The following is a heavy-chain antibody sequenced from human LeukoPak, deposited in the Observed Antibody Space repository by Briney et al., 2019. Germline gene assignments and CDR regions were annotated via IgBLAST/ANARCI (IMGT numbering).Heavy chain of an antibody. J-gene: IGHJ6*02. D-gene: IGHD4-17*01. CDR2: ISSSSSTI. Sequence: PGRSLRLSCAASGFTFSSYSMNWVRQAPGQGLEWVSYISSSSSTIYYADSVKGRFTIARDNAKNSLYLQMNSLRDEDTAVYYCARDSGYGGYSYYYGMDVWGQGNTVTVSS. CDR3: ARDSGYGGYSYYYGMDV. CDR1: GFTFSSYS. V-gene: IGHV3-48*02.